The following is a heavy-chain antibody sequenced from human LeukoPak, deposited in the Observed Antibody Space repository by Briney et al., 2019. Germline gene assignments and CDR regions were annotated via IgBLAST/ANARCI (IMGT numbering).Heavy chain of an antibody. CDR2: MSSSGIS. CDR1: GVSMNCYF. V-gene: IGHV4-4*07. J-gene: IGHJ5*02. D-gene: IGHD6-19*01. CDR3: AKGAGPPWFDP. Sequence: SETLSLTCTVSGVSMNCYFWNWIRQPAGKGLEWIGRMSSSGISTYSPSLKSRVTISIDTSRNQFSMNLNSVTAADTAVYYCAKGAGPPWFDPWGQGTLVTVSS.